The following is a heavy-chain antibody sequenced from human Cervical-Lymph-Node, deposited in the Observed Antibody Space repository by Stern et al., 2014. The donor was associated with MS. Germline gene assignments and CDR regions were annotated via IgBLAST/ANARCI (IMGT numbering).Heavy chain of an antibody. Sequence: QVTLKGSGPTLVKPTQTLTLTCACSGFSLSTSGVSVGWIRQPPGKALEWLALIYWDDDKRYSPVLKSRLTITKDSSKNQVVLTMTNMDPVDTGTYDCAHRAVNMVRGVSFFDSWGLGTLVTVSS. CDR3: AHRAVNMVRGVSFFDS. J-gene: IGHJ4*02. CDR2: IYWDDDK. V-gene: IGHV2-5*02. CDR1: GFSLSTSGVS. D-gene: IGHD3-10*01.